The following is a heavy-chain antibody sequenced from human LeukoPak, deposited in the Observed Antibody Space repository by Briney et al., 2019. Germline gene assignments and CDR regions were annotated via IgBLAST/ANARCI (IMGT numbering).Heavy chain of an antibody. D-gene: IGHD3-3*01. Sequence: ASVKVSCKASGGTFSSYAVSWVRQAPGQGLEWMGGIIPIFGTANYAQKFQGRVTITTDESTSTAYMELSSLRSEDTAVYYCASFRHDFLTGPDYYYYYMDVWGKGTTVTVSS. CDR1: GGTFSSYA. J-gene: IGHJ6*03. CDR3: ASFRHDFLTGPDYYYYYMDV. CDR2: IIPIFGTA. V-gene: IGHV1-69*05.